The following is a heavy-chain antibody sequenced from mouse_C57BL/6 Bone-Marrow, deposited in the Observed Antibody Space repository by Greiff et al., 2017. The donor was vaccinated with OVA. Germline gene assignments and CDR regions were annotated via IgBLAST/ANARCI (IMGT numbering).Heavy chain of an antibody. D-gene: IGHD1-1*01. Sequence: EVKLMESGPGMVKPSQSLSLTCTVTGYSITSGYDWHWIRHFPGNKLEWMGYISYSGSTNYNPSLKSRISITHDTSKNHFFLKLNSVTTEDTATYDCARELRFYYFDYWGQGTTLTVSS. CDR1: GYSITSGYD. J-gene: IGHJ2*01. CDR3: ARELRFYYFDY. CDR2: ISYSGST. V-gene: IGHV3-1*01.